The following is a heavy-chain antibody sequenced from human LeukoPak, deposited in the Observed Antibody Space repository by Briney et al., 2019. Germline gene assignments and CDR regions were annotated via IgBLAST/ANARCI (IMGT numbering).Heavy chain of an antibody. V-gene: IGHV4-30-2*01. Sequence: SQTLSLTCTVSGGSISSGGYYWSWIRQPPGKGLEWIGYIYHSGSTYYNPSLKSRVTISVDRSKNQFSLELSSVTAADTAVYYCARDSGLYYDFWSGYSGDAFDIWGQGTMVTVSS. J-gene: IGHJ3*02. CDR2: IYHSGST. D-gene: IGHD3-3*01. CDR1: GGSISSGGYY. CDR3: ARDSGLYYDFWSGYSGDAFDI.